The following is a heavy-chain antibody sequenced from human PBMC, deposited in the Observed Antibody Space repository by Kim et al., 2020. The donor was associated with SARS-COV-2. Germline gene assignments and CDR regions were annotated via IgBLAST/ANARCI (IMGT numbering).Heavy chain of an antibody. Sequence: SETLSLTCTVSGGSISSSSYYWGWIRQPPGKGLEWIGSIYYSGSTYYNPSLKSRVTISVDTSKNQFSLKLSSVTAADTAVYYCARLSRGSRRDRYYYYGMDVWGQGTTVTVSS. CDR1: GGSISSSSYY. J-gene: IGHJ6*02. D-gene: IGHD6-13*01. V-gene: IGHV4-39*01. CDR2: IYYSGST. CDR3: ARLSRGSRRDRYYYYGMDV.